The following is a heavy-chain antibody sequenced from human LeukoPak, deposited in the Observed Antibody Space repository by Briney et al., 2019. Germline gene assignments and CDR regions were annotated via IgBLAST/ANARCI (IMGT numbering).Heavy chain of an antibody. D-gene: IGHD6-13*01. CDR2: INHSGST. Sequence: SETLSLTCAVYGGSFSGYYWSWIRQPPGKGLEWIGEINHSGSTNYNPSLKSRVTISVDTSKNQFSLKLSSVTAADTAVYYCARSGGYSSSWSINWFDPWGQGTLVTVSS. V-gene: IGHV4-34*01. CDR3: ARSGGYSSSWSINWFDP. J-gene: IGHJ5*02. CDR1: GGSFSGYY.